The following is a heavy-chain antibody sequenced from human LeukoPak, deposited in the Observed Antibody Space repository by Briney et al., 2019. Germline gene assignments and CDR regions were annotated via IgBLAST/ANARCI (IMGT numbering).Heavy chain of an antibody. CDR2: INSDGSST. CDR3: AKSTSSDYAVYFDY. Sequence: GGSLRLSCAASGFTFSSYWMPWVRQAPGKGLVWVSRINSDGSSTNYADSVKGRFTISRDNAKNTLYLQMNSLRAEDTAVYYCAKSTSSDYAVYFDYWGQGILVTVSS. CDR1: GFTFSSYW. J-gene: IGHJ4*02. D-gene: IGHD4-17*01. V-gene: IGHV3-74*01.